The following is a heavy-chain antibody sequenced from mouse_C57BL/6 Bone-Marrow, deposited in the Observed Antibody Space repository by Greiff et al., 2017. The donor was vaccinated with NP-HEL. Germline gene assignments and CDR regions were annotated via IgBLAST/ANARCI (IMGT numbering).Heavy chain of an antibody. J-gene: IGHJ1*03. Sequence: VKVVESGAELVKPGASVKISCKASGYAFSSYWMNWVKQRPGKGLEWIGQIYPGDGDTNYNGKFKGKATLTADKSSSTAYMQLSSLTSEDSAVYFCARGDGYSFGYFDVWGTGTTVTVSS. V-gene: IGHV1-80*01. CDR1: GYAFSSYW. CDR2: IYPGDGDT. D-gene: IGHD2-3*01. CDR3: ARGDGYSFGYFDV.